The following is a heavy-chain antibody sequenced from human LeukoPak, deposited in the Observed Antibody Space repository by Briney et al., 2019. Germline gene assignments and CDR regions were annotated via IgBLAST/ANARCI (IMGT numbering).Heavy chain of an antibody. J-gene: IGHJ4*02. V-gene: IGHV4-4*08. CDR3: ASDHSGWLGLGY. CDR2: IYTSGST. CDR1: GGSISSYY. D-gene: IGHD6-19*01. Sequence: PSETLSLTCTVSGGSISSYYWSWIRQPPGKGLEWIGRIYTSGSTNYNPSLKSRVTISVDTSKNQFSLRLSSVTATDTGVYYCASDHSGWLGLGYWGQGTLVSVSS.